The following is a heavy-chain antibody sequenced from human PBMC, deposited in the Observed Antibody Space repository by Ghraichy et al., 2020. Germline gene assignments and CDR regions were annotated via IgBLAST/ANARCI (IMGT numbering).Heavy chain of an antibody. CDR1: GFTVSSNY. D-gene: IGHD3-3*01. J-gene: IGHJ5*02. Sequence: GGSLRLSCAASGFTVSSNYMSWVRQAPGKGLEWVSVIYSGGSTYYADSVKGRFTISRDNSKNTLYLQMNSLRAEDTAVYYCARVTYYDFWSGYDNWFDPWGQGTLVTVSS. CDR2: IYSGGST. V-gene: IGHV3-53*01. CDR3: ARVTYYDFWSGYDNWFDP.